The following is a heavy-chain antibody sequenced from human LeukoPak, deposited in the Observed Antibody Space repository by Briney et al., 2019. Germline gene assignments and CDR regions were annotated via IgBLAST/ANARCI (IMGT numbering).Heavy chain of an antibody. CDR1: GFTFSSYA. Sequence: GGSLRLSCAASGFTFSSYAMSWVRQAPGKGLEWVSGINWDGGSTTYVDSVKGRFTISRDNSKNTLYLQMNSLRAEDTAVYYCAKDLVTGSLDYWGQGTLVTVSS. D-gene: IGHD3-10*01. CDR2: INWDGGST. V-gene: IGHV3-23*01. CDR3: AKDLVTGSLDY. J-gene: IGHJ4*02.